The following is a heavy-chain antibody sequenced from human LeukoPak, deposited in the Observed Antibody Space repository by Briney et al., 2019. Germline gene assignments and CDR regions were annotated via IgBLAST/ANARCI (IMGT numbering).Heavy chain of an antibody. CDR3: ARLTWITDY. D-gene: IGHD5-12*01. J-gene: IGHJ4*02. CDR2: INHSGST. Sequence: SETLSLTCAVYGGSFSGYYWSWIRQPPGKGLEWIGEINHSGSTNYNPSLKSRVTMSVDTSKNQFSLTVSSVTAADTAVYYCARLTWITDYWGQGTLVTVSS. CDR1: GGSFSGYY. V-gene: IGHV4-34*01.